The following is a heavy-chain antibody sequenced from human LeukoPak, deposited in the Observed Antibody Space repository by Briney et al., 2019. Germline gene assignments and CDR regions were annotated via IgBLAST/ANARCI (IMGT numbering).Heavy chain of an antibody. D-gene: IGHD1-26*01. Sequence: SETLSLTCTVSGGSISSGSYYWSWIRQPAGKGLEWIGRIYTSGSTNYNPSLKSRVTISVDTSKNQFSLKLSSVTAADTAVYYCAREVRSWELPGHYMDVWGKGTTVTISS. V-gene: IGHV4-61*02. J-gene: IGHJ6*03. CDR2: IYTSGST. CDR3: AREVRSWELPGHYMDV. CDR1: GGSISSGSYY.